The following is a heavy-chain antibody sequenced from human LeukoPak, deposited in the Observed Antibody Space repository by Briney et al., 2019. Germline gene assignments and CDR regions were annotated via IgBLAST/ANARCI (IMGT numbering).Heavy chain of an antibody. D-gene: IGHD1-26*01. CDR1: GGPINNYY. CDR3: AREGRGAFFDY. J-gene: IGHJ4*02. Sequence: SETLSLTCNVSGGPINNYYWGWLRQSPGKGLEWIAPVYYSGSTDYNPPLKSRVTISLDKSKNHFSLILTSVTAADTAVYYCAREGRGAFFDYWGQGTPVTVSS. V-gene: IGHV4-59*01. CDR2: VYYSGST.